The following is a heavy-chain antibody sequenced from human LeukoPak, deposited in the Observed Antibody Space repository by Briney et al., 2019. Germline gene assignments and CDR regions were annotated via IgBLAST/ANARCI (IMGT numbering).Heavy chain of an antibody. CDR1: GFTFSSYG. CDR3: AKDADTAKWYYYYGMDD. D-gene: IGHD5-18*01. Sequence: GGSLRLSCAASGFTFSSYGMHWVRQAPGKGLEWVAVISYDGSNKYYADSVKGRFTISRDNSKNTLYLQMNSLRAGDTAVYYCAKDADTAKWYYYYGMDDWGQGTTVTVSS. J-gene: IGHJ6*02. V-gene: IGHV3-30*18. CDR2: ISYDGSNK.